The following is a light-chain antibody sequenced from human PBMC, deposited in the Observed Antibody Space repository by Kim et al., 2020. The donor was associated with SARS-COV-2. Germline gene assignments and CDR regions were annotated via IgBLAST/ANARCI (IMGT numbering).Light chain of an antibody. J-gene: IGKJ4*01. CDR2: DAS. CDR3: QQRSNWPLT. Sequence: LQPRERATLSCRASQSVSSYLAWYQQKPGQAPRLLIYDASNRSTGIPARFSGSGSGTDFTLTISSLEPEDFAVYYCQQRSNWPLTFGGGTKVDIK. CDR1: QSVSSY. V-gene: IGKV3-11*01.